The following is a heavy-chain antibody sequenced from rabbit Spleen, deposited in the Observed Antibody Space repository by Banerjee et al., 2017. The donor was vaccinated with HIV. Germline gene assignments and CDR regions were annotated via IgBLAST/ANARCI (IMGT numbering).Heavy chain of an antibody. CDR2: INTYTGKP. CDR1: GFSFSDRDV. J-gene: IGHJ4*01. V-gene: IGHV1S45*01. Sequence: QEQLVESGGGLVKPEGSLTLTCKASGFSFSDRDVMCWVRQAPGKGLQWIACINTYTGKPVYATWAKGRFSISRTSSTTVTLQMTSLTVADTATHFCARALGSAVGWNFNLWGPGTLVTVS. CDR3: ARALGSAVGWNFNL. D-gene: IGHD1-1*01.